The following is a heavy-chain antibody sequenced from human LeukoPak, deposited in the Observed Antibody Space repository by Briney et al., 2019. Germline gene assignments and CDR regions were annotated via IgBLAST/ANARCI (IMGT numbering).Heavy chain of an antibody. Sequence: ASVKVSCKASGYTFTGYYMHWVRQAPGQGLEWMGIINPSGGSTSYAQKFQGRVTMTRDMSTSTVYMELSSLRSEDTAVYYCARIAGSSSWGSSTDYWGQGTLVTVSS. CDR3: ARIAGSSSWGSSTDY. D-gene: IGHD6-6*01. J-gene: IGHJ4*02. CDR2: INPSGGST. CDR1: GYTFTGYY. V-gene: IGHV1-46*01.